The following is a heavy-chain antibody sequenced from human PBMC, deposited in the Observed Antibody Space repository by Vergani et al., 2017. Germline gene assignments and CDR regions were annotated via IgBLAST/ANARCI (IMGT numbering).Heavy chain of an antibody. J-gene: IGHJ4*02. D-gene: IGHD2-2*02. CDR1: GDSISSNNC. CDR3: ATIGYRRWGYYFDY. V-gene: IGHV4-4*02. CDR2: ICHTEDT. Sequence: QFHLQESGPGLVKPSQTLSLTCTISGDSISSNNCWIWVRQPPGKGLEWIGEICHTEDTKYSPSLKSRVTVSVDESRHLFSLRLNSVTAADTAVYYCATIGYRRWGYYFDYWGQGILVTVSS.